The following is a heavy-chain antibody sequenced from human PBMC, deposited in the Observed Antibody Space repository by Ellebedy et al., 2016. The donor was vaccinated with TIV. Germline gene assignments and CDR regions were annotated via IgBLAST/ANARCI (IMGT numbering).Heavy chain of an antibody. CDR2: ISDSGSMI. CDR1: GFSSSDYY. D-gene: IGHD6-19*01. J-gene: IGHJ6*02. CDR3: ARISSGRSFYGMDV. V-gene: IGHV3-11*01. Sequence: GGPLRLSXAASGFSSSDYYISWIRQAPGKGLEWVSYISDSGSMIHYADSVKGRFTISRDNSKNSLYLQMNNLRAEDTAVYYRARISSGRSFYGMDVWGQGTTVTVSS.